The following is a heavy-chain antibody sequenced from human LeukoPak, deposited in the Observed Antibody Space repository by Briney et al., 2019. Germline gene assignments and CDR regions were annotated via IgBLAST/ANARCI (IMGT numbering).Heavy chain of an antibody. CDR1: GGSISSYY. CDR2: IYYSGST. V-gene: IGHV4-59*12. Sequence: SETLSLTCTVSGGSISSYYWSWIRQPPGKGLEWIGYIYYSGSTNYNPSLKSRVTISVDTSKNQFSLKLSSVTAADTAVYYCARDGYSSGLKDAFDIWGQGTMVTVSS. CDR3: ARDGYSSGLKDAFDI. J-gene: IGHJ3*02. D-gene: IGHD6-19*01.